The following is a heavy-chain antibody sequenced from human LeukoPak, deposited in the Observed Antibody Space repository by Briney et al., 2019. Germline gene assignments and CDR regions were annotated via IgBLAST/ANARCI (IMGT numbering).Heavy chain of an antibody. J-gene: IGHJ3*02. CDR1: GFTFSSYG. Sequence: GGSLRLSCAASGFTFSSYGMHWVRQAPGKGLEWVAVIWYDGSNKYYADSVKGRFTISRDNSKNTLYLQMNSLRAEDTAVYYCGSGSGRGIRNNGFDIWGQGTKVTVSS. D-gene: IGHD1-26*01. CDR3: GSGSGRGIRNNGFDI. V-gene: IGHV3-33*01. CDR2: IWYDGSNK.